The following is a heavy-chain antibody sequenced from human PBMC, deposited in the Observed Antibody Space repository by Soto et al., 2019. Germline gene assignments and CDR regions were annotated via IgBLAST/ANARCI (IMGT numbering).Heavy chain of an antibody. J-gene: IGHJ4*02. V-gene: IGHV3-74*01. CDR3: ARDMNGADDY. D-gene: IGHD1-26*01. CDR2: IDPYDTGI. CDR1: GFTFSKYW. Sequence: WGALLLSCAASGFTFSKYWFHWVRQAPGKGLMWVSRIDPYDTGITYADSVNGRFTISRDNARNTLYLQMDSLTAEDTHVYYCARDMNGADDYLGKGTLVTVS.